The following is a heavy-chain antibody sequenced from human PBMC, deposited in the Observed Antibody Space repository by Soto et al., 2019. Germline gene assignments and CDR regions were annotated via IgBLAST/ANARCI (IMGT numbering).Heavy chain of an antibody. V-gene: IGHV5-51*01. CDR1: GYSFTSYW. J-gene: IGHJ6*02. CDR2: IYPGDSDT. Sequence: GESLKISCKGSGYSFTSYWIGWVRQMPGKGLEWMGIIYPGDSDTRYSPSFQGQVTISADKSISTAYLQWSSLKASDTAMYYCARHKDSAYYYDSSRAGGMDVWGQGTTVTVSS. D-gene: IGHD3-22*01. CDR3: ARHKDSAYYYDSSRAGGMDV.